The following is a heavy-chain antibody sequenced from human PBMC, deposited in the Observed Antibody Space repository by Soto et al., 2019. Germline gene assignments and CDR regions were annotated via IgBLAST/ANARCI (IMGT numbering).Heavy chain of an antibody. CDR3: ESGNGDY. Sequence: GGSLRLSCAASAFTFRSSAMSWVRQAPGKGPEWVSAISSSGDSTHYADSVKGRFTISRDNSKNTLFLQMNSLRVEDTAIYYCESGNGDYWGQGSRVTVSS. CDR2: ISSSGDST. D-gene: IGHD1-1*01. J-gene: IGHJ4*02. V-gene: IGHV3-23*01. CDR1: AFTFRSSA.